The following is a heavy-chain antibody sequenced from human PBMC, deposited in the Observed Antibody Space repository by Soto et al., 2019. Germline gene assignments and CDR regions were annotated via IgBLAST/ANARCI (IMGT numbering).Heavy chain of an antibody. CDR3: ATGQGYCTSGVCRHLPYGLDV. Sequence: ASVKVSCKASGYTFTAYYVHWVRQAPGQGLEWMGWINPNNGGTNYAQNFQGWVTMTRDTSITTAYMELSRLGSDDTAVYYCATGQGYCTSGVCRHLPYGLDVWGQGTTVTVSS. J-gene: IGHJ6*02. CDR1: GYTFTAYY. D-gene: IGHD2-8*01. V-gene: IGHV1-2*04. CDR2: INPNNGGT.